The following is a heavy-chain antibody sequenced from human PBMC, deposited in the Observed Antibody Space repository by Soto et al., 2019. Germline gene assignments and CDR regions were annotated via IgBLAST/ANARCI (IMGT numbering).Heavy chain of an antibody. J-gene: IGHJ6*02. D-gene: IGHD4-4*01. Sequence: QVQLVESGGGVVQPGRSLRLSCAASGFTFSSYGIHWVRQAPGKGLEWVAVISYDGSNKYYADSVKGRFTISRDNSKNTLYLQMNSLRAEDTAVYYCAKALTTVRDYYGMDVWGQGTTVTVSS. CDR2: ISYDGSNK. CDR3: AKALTTVRDYYGMDV. V-gene: IGHV3-30*18. CDR1: GFTFSSYG.